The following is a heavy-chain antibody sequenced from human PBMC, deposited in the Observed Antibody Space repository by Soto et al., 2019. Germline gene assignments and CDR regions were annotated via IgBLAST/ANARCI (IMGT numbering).Heavy chain of an antibody. CDR1: GDCISSGGYY. CDR3: ARDSRNAFDI. Sequence: SETLSLTCAVSGDCISSGGYYWSWIRQHPGKGLEWIGYIYYSGSTYYNPSLKSRVTISVDTSKNQFSLKLSSVTAADTAVYYCARDSRNAFDIWGQGTMVTVSS. J-gene: IGHJ3*02. V-gene: IGHV4-31*11. CDR2: IYYSGST.